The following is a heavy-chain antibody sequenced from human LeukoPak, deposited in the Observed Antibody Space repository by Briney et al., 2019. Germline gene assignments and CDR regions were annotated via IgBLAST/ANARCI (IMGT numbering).Heavy chain of an antibody. CDR2: ISYDGSNK. CDR3: AKDLVLYGSGMDYYYYGMDV. D-gene: IGHD3-10*01. V-gene: IGHV3-30*18. CDR1: GFTFSSYG. J-gene: IGHJ6*02. Sequence: GRSLRLSCAASGFTFSSYGMHWVRQAPGKGLEWVAVISYDGSNKYYADSVKGRFTISRDNSKNTLYLQMNSLRAEDTAVYYCAKDLVLYGSGMDYYYYGMDVWGQGTAVTVSS.